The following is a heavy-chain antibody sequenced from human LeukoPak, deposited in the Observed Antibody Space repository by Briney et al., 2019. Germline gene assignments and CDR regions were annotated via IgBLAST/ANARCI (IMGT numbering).Heavy chain of an antibody. J-gene: IGHJ4*02. CDR3: ARESHGDHLLCLCY. Sequence: SVKVSCKASGGTFSSYTISWVRQAPGQGLEWMGGIIPLFGTTNYAQKFQGRVTMTRDTSTSTVYMELSSLRSEDTAVYYCARESHGDHLLCLCYWGQGTLVTVSS. CDR1: GGTFSSYT. CDR2: IIPLFGTT. D-gene: IGHD4-17*01. V-gene: IGHV1-69*05.